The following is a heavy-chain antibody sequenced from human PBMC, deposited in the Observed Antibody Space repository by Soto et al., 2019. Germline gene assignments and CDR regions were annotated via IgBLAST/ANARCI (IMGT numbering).Heavy chain of an antibody. J-gene: IGHJ5*02. Sequence: EVELLESWGGLVQPGGSLRLSCAASGFTFSSYAMSWVRQAPGKGLEWVSAISGSGGSTYYADSVKGRFTISRDNSKNMLYLQMNSLRAEDTAVYYCAKAIGLELHLSWFDPWGQGTLVTVSS. CDR2: ISGSGGST. CDR3: AKAIGLELHLSWFDP. D-gene: IGHD1-7*01. CDR1: GFTFSSYA. V-gene: IGHV3-23*01.